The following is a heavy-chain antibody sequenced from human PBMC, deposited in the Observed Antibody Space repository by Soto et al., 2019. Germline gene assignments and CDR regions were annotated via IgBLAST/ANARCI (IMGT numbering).Heavy chain of an antibody. CDR1: GFTFSSYA. Sequence: EVQLLESGGGLVQPGGSLRLSCAASGFTFSSYAMSWVRQAPGKGLEWVSGISGSGGSTYYADSVKGRFTISRDNSKNTLYLQMNSLRAEDTAVYYCAQATYYYDSSGYYPFDYLGQGTLVTVSS. CDR3: AQATYYYDSSGYYPFDY. V-gene: IGHV3-23*01. CDR2: ISGSGGST. D-gene: IGHD3-22*01. J-gene: IGHJ4*02.